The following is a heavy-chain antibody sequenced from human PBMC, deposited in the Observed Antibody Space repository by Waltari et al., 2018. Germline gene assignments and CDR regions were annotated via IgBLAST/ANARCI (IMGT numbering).Heavy chain of an antibody. D-gene: IGHD3-10*01. CDR3: ARDYYGSGIFDL. J-gene: IGHJ4*02. CDR1: GYTFTNYH. CDR2: INPRGGST. Sequence: QVQLLQSGAEVKKPGSSVKISCKASGYTFTNYHIHWVRQAPGQGLEWMGTINPRGGSTTYEQKFQGRVTLTGDTSTSTVFLDLNSLRSEDAAVYYCARDYYGSGIFDLWGQGTLVTVTS. V-gene: IGHV1-46*01.